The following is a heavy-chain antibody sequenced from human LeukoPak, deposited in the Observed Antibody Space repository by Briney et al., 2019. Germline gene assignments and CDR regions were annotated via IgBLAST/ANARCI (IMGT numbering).Heavy chain of an antibody. V-gene: IGHV3-53*01. D-gene: IGHD3-22*01. CDR2: INSGGNA. CDR3: ARSQGGTMSLRHFDL. Sequence: GSLRLSCAASGFTVSSNYMNWVRQAPGKGLEWVSVINSGGNAYYAASVKGRFTISRDNSKNMLYLQMNSLRADDTAVYYCARSQGGTMSLRHFDLWGRGTLVTVSS. CDR1: GFTVSSNY. J-gene: IGHJ2*01.